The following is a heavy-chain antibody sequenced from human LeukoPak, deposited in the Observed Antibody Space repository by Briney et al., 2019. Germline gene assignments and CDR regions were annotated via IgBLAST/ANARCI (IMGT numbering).Heavy chain of an antibody. D-gene: IGHD2-2*01. V-gene: IGHV4-31*03. CDR1: GGSISSGGYY. Sequence: SETLSLTCTVSGGSISSGGYYWSWIRQHPGKGLEGIGYIYYSGSTYYNPSLKSRVTISVDTSKNQFSLKLSSVTAADTAVYYCARGNIVVVPAQYNWFDPWGQGTLVTVSS. CDR3: ARGNIVVVPAQYNWFDP. J-gene: IGHJ5*02. CDR2: IYYSGST.